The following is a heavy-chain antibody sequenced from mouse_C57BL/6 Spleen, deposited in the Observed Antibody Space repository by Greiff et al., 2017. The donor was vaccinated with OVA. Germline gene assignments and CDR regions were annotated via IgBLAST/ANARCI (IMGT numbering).Heavy chain of an antibody. CDR2: IDPNSGGT. Sequence: VKLMESGAELVKPGASVKLSCKASGYTFTSYWMHWVKQRPGRGLEWIGRIDPNSGGTKYNEKFKSKATLTVDKPSSTAYMQLSSLTSEDSAVYYCARSGSSPYWYFDVWGTGTTVTVSS. J-gene: IGHJ1*03. V-gene: IGHV1-72*01. D-gene: IGHD1-1*01. CDR1: GYTFTSYW. CDR3: ARSGSSPYWYFDV.